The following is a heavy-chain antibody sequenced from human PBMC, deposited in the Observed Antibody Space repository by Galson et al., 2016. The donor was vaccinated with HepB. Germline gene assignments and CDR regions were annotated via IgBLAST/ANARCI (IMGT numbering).Heavy chain of an antibody. V-gene: IGHV1-18*01. Sequence: SVKVSCKASGYTFTSYGIRWVRQAPGQGLEWMGWISAYNGNTNYAQKPQGRVTMTTDTSTSTAYMELRSLRSDDTADDTAVYYCARDCSGGTCYGTTWGQGTLVTVSS. CDR1: GYTFTSYG. J-gene: IGHJ5*02. CDR3: VYYCARDCSGGTCYGTT. CDR2: ISAYNGNT. D-gene: IGHD2-15*01.